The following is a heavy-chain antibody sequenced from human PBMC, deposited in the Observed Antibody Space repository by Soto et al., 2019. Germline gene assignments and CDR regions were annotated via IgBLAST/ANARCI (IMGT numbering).Heavy chain of an antibody. J-gene: IGHJ6*02. D-gene: IGHD3-10*01. Sequence: SETPSLTCTVSGCSISSGGYYWSWIRQHPGKGLEWIGYIYYSGSTYYNPSLKSRVTISVDTSKNQFSLKLSSVTAADTAVYYCARDILASGSGTYYYYYGMDVWGQGTTVTVSS. CDR2: IYYSGST. CDR3: ARDILASGSGTYYYYYGMDV. CDR1: GCSISSGGYY. V-gene: IGHV4-31*03.